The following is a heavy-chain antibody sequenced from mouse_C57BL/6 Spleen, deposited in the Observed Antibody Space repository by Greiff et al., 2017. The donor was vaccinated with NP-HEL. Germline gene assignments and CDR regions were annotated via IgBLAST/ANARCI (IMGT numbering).Heavy chain of an antibody. V-gene: IGHV1-64*01. J-gene: IGHJ4*01. D-gene: IGHD1-1*01. CDR2: IHPNSGST. CDR1: GYTFTSYW. CDR3: ALLLRYAMDY. Sequence: VQLQQPGAELVKPGASVKLSCKASGYTFTSYWMHWVKQRPGQGLEWIGMIHPNSGSTNYNEKFKSKATLTVDKSSSTAYTQLSSLTSEDSAVYYCALLLRYAMDYWGQGTSVTVSS.